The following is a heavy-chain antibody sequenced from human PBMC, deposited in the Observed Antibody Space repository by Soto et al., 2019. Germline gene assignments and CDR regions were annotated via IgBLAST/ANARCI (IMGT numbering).Heavy chain of an antibody. V-gene: IGHV1-3*01. CDR1: GYTFTSYA. Sequence: ASVKVSCKASGYTFTSYAMHWVRQAPGQRLEWMGWINAGNGNTKYSQKFQGRVTITRDTSASTAYMELSSLRSEDTAVYYCARGPTYGAHFDYWGQGTLVTVSS. D-gene: IGHD4-17*01. J-gene: IGHJ4*02. CDR2: INAGNGNT. CDR3: ARGPTYGAHFDY.